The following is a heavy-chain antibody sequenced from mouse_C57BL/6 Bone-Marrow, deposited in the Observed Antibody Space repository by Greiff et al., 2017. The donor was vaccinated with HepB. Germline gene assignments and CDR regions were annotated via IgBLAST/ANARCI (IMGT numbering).Heavy chain of an antibody. D-gene: IGHD1-1*01. Sequence: QVHVKQSGPELVKPGASVKLSCKASGYTFTSYDINWVKQRPGQGLEWIGWIYPRDGSTKYNEKFKGKATLTVDTSSSTAYMELHSLTSEDSAVYFCARYYYGSSLFFDYWGQGTTLTVSS. CDR2: IYPRDGST. J-gene: IGHJ2*01. V-gene: IGHV1-85*01. CDR1: GYTFTSYD. CDR3: ARYYYGSSLFFDY.